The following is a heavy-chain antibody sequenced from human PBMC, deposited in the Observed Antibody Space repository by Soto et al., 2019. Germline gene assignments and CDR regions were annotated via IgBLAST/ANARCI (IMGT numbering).Heavy chain of an antibody. CDR3: ARVYGSCYYYYMDV. Sequence: SETLSLTCTVSGGSISSYYWSWIRQPPGKGLEWIGYIYYSGSTNYNPSLKSRVTISVDTSKNQFSLKLSSVTAADTAVYYCARVYGSCYYYYMDVWGKGTTVTVSS. CDR2: IYYSGST. D-gene: IGHD4-17*01. V-gene: IGHV4-59*08. J-gene: IGHJ6*03. CDR1: GGSISSYY.